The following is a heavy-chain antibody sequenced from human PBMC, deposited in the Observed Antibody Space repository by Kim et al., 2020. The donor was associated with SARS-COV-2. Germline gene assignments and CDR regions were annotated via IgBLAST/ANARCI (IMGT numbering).Heavy chain of an antibody. J-gene: IGHJ6*02. V-gene: IGHV1-3*01. CDR3: ARALGRYYYYGMDV. Sequence: YSQKFQGRVTITRDTSASTAYMELSSLRSEDTAVYYCARALGRYYYYGMDVWGQGTTVTVSS. D-gene: IGHD3-3*01.